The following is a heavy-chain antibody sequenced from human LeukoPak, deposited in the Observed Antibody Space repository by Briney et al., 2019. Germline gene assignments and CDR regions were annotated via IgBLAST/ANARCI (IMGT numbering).Heavy chain of an antibody. J-gene: IGHJ4*02. Sequence: ASVKVSCKASGYTFIGYYIHWVRQAPGQGLEWMGWINPNSGGTNYAQKFQGRVTMTRDTSISTAYMELSRLRSDDTAVYYCARGSFKVVGATERFDYYFDYWGQGTLVTVSS. CDR3: ARGSFKVVGATERFDYYFDY. D-gene: IGHD1-26*01. CDR1: GYTFIGYY. CDR2: INPNSGGT. V-gene: IGHV1-2*02.